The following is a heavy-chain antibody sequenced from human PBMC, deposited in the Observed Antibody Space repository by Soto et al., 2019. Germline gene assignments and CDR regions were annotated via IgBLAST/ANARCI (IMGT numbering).Heavy chain of an antibody. CDR3: AREQQWLPDY. CDR2: ISYDGSNK. J-gene: IGHJ4*02. D-gene: IGHD6-19*01. Sequence: QVQLVESGGGVVQPGRSLRLSCAASGFTFSSYAMHWVRQAPGKGLEWVAVISYDGSNKYYADSVKGRFTISRDNSKNTLYLQMNSLRAEDTAVYYCAREQQWLPDYWGQGTLVTVSS. V-gene: IGHV3-30-3*01. CDR1: GFTFSSYA.